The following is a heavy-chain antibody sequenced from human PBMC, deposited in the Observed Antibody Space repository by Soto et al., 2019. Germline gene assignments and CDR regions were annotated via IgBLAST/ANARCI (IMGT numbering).Heavy chain of an antibody. CDR3: ASGWELVPLDY. Sequence: PSETLSLTCTVSGGSSSSYYWSWIRQPPGKGLEWIGYIYYSGSTNYNPSLKSRVTISVDTSKNQFSLKLSSVTAADTAVYYCASGWELVPLDYWGQGTLVTVSS. CDR2: IYYSGST. V-gene: IGHV4-59*01. CDR1: GGSSSSYY. D-gene: IGHD1-26*01. J-gene: IGHJ4*02.